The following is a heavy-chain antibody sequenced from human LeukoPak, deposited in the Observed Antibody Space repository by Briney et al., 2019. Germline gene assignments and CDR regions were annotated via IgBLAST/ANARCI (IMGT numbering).Heavy chain of an antibody. CDR3: AKSRAHAIGLFGY. CDR1: GFTFSSYG. Sequence: GGSLRLSCAASGFTFSSYGMSWVRQAPGKGLEWVSAISGSGGSTYYADSVKGRFTISRDNSKNTLYLQMNSLRAEDTAVYYCAKSRAHAIGLFGYWGQGTLVTVSS. D-gene: IGHD3/OR15-3a*01. V-gene: IGHV3-23*01. CDR2: ISGSGGST. J-gene: IGHJ4*02.